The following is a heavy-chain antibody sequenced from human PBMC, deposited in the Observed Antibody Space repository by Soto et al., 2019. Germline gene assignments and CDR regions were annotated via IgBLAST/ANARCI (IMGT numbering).Heavy chain of an antibody. J-gene: IGHJ4*02. D-gene: IGHD3-10*01. V-gene: IGHV3-23*01. CDR2: ISGSGDST. CDR1: GFTFSVYA. CDR3: AKALYGGFTY. Sequence: EVRLLESGGGLVQPGGSLRLSCAASGFTFSVYAMSWVRQAPGKGLEWVSGISGSGDSTHYADSVKGRFTVSRDNSKSPLYLQTNSLRAEDTAIYYCAKALYGGFTYWGQGTLVTVSS.